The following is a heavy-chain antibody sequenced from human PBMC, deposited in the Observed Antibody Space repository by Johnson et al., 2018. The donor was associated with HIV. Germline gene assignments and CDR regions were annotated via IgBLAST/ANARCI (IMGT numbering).Heavy chain of an antibody. Sequence: VQLVESGGGLVQPGGSLRLSCAASGFTFSIYWMSWVRQAPGKGLEWVANIKEDGSEEYYVDSVEGRLTVSRDNAKNSVFLQIDNLRAEETAVYYCARFLTTRGAFDIWGQGTMVTVSS. CDR2: IKEDGSEE. V-gene: IGHV3-7*05. CDR3: ARFLTTRGAFDI. CDR1: GFTFSIYW. J-gene: IGHJ3*02. D-gene: IGHD3-9*01.